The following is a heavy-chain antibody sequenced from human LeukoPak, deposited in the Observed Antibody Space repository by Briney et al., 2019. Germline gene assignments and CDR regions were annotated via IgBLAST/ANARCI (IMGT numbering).Heavy chain of an antibody. CDR2: ISYDGSNK. Sequence: PGRSLRLSCAASGFTFSSYAMHWVRQAPGKGLEWVAVISYDGSNKYYADSVKGRFTISRDNSKNTLYLQMNSLRAEDTAVYYCAKDPTYYDYVWSDCWGQGTLVTVSS. J-gene: IGHJ4*02. D-gene: IGHD3-16*01. CDR1: GFTFSSYA. CDR3: AKDPTYYDYVWSDC. V-gene: IGHV3-30-3*01.